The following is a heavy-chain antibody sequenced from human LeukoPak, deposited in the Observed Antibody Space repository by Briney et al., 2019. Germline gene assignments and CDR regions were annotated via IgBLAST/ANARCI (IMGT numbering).Heavy chain of an antibody. D-gene: IGHD3-3*01. CDR3: ARWSLGIFKAFDI. J-gene: IGHJ3*02. CDR1: GFTFSSYA. CDR2: ISYDGSNK. Sequence: PGRSLRLSCAASGFTFSSYAMHWVRQAPGKGLEWVAVISYDGSNKYYADSVKGRFTISRDNSKNTLYLQMNSLRAEDTAVYYCARWSLGIFKAFDIWGQGTMVTVSS. V-gene: IGHV3-30*04.